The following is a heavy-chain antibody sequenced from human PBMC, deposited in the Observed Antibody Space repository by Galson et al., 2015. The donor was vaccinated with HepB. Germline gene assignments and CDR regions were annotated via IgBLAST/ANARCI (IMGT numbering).Heavy chain of an antibody. CDR3: TRGATFNGP. CDR1: GVTVSNNY. D-gene: IGHD2-8*01. CDR2: IYSGGQT. J-gene: IGHJ5*02. Sequence: SLRLSCAASGVTVSNNYVNWVRQAPGRDLEWVSLIYSGGQTYYADSVKGRFIISRDSSKNTVYLQMNSLRVEDTAMYYCTRGATFNGPWGQGTLVTVSS. V-gene: IGHV3-53*01.